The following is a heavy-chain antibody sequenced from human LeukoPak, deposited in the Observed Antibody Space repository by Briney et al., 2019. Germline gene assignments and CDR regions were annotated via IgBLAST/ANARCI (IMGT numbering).Heavy chain of an antibody. CDR3: ASLRRQTNAFDI. CDR2: IYYSGST. CDR1: GGSISSSRYY. J-gene: IGHJ3*02. V-gene: IGHV4-39*01. Sequence: SETLSLTCTVSGGSISSSRYYWGWVRQPPGKGLEWIGSIYYSGSTYYNPSLKSRVTISVDTSKNQFSLKLSSVTAADTAVYYCASLRRQTNAFDIWGRGTMVTVSS.